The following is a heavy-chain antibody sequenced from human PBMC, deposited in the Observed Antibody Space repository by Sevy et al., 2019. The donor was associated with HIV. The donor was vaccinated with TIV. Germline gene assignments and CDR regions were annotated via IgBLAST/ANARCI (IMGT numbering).Heavy chain of an antibody. CDR3: AKRVAGALAALDI. Sequence: GGSLRLSCAASGFTFSNYFMNWVRQAPGKGLEWVSSISSGSSYIFYADSVKGRFTISGDDSKSTLYLQMNSRRVEDTAVDFCAKRVAGALAALDIWGQGTMVTVSS. V-gene: IGHV3-21*04. CDR2: ISSGSSYI. D-gene: IGHD3-10*01. CDR1: GFTFSNYF. J-gene: IGHJ3*02.